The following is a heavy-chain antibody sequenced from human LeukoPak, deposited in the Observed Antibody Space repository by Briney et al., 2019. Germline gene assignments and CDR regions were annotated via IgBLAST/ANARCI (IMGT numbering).Heavy chain of an antibody. CDR1: GFTFTSYA. CDR2: ISVSGSGT. Sequence: PGGSLRLSCEASGFTFTSYAMHWVRHAPGKGLEWVSGISVSGSGTFYTDSMSGRFTISRDNAKKTLFLQMKNLRLGDTALYYCAKGRDTSGRQNFDFWGQGTLVTVSS. CDR3: AKGRDTSGRQNFDF. J-gene: IGHJ4*02. D-gene: IGHD6-19*01. V-gene: IGHV3-23*01.